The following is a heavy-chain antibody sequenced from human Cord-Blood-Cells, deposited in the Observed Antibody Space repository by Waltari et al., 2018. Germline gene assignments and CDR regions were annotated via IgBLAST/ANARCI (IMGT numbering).Heavy chain of an antibody. J-gene: IGHJ3*02. CDR3: ARKANYYGDAFDI. Sequence: LTCAVSGYSISSSNWWGWIRQPPGKGLEWIGYIYYSGSTYYNPSLKSRVTMSVDTSKNQFSLKLSSVTAVDTAVYYCARKANYYGDAFDIWGQGTMVTVSS. D-gene: IGHD3-10*01. V-gene: IGHV4-28*01. CDR1: GYSISSSNW. CDR2: IYYSGST.